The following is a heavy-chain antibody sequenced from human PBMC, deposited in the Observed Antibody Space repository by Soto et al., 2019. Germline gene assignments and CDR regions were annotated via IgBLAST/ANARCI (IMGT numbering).Heavy chain of an antibody. CDR1: GDSVSTNSAT. Sequence: QVQLQQSGPGLVKPSQTLSLTCAISGDSVSTNSATWAWIRQSPSRGLEWLGSTYYRSKWYNAYAVSIKGRITIHPDTSNNQPCLQLDSVAPDATAVYYCARLIGNSWLASWGQGTLVTVSS. V-gene: IGHV6-1*01. J-gene: IGHJ5*01. CDR3: ARLIGNSWLAS. CDR2: TYYRSKWYN. D-gene: IGHD2-8*01.